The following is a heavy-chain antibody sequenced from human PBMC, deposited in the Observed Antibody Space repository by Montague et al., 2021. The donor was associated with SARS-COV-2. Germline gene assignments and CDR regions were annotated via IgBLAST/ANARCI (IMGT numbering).Heavy chain of an antibody. CDR3: ARDLGSYYGMDV. CDR2: ISYAGSNK. CDR1: GFTFSSYA. Sequence: SLRLSCAASGFTFSSYAMHWVRQAPGKGLEWVAVISYAGSNKYYADSVKGRFTISRDNSKNTLYLQMNSLRAEDTAVYYCARDLGSYYGMDVWGQGTTATVSS. V-gene: IGHV3-30*04. J-gene: IGHJ6*02.